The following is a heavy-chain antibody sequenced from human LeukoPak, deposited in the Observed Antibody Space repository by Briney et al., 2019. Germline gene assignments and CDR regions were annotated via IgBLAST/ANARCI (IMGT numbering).Heavy chain of an antibody. CDR3: AKMYYYDSSGYYSHYYYYYYMDV. CDR1: GFTFSSYG. D-gene: IGHD3-22*01. V-gene: IGHV3-30*02. CDR2: IRYDGSNK. Sequence: PGGSLRLSCAASGFTFSSYGMHWVRQAPGKGLEWVAFIRYDGSNKYYADSVKGRFTISRDNSKNTLYLQMNSLRAEDTAVYYCAKMYYYDSSGYYSHYYYYYYMDVWGKGTTVTVSS. J-gene: IGHJ6*03.